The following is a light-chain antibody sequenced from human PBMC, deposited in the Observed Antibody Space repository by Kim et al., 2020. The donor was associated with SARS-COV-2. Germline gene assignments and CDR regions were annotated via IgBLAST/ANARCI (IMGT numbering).Light chain of an antibody. V-gene: IGLV10-54*01. J-gene: IGLJ3*02. CDR1: RNKVGYQG. CDR3: SAWDARLRVWL. Sequence: HTATITCTGKRNKVGYQGAAWLQQHQGHPPKLLSSRSISRPSGISERYSASRSGSTASLTITGLQLEDEADYYCSAWDARLRVWLFGGGTQLTVL. CDR2: RSI.